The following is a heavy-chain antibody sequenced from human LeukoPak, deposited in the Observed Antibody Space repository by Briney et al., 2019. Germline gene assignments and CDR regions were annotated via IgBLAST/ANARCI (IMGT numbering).Heavy chain of an antibody. CDR3: ARGPTGSDVEFDY. J-gene: IGHJ4*02. CDR1: GGSISSGGYY. V-gene: IGHV4-31*03. Sequence: PSETLSLTCTVSGGSISSGGYYWSWIRQHPGKGLEWIGYIYYSGSTYYNPSLKSRVSISVDTSKNQFSLKVSSVTAADTAVYYCARGPTGSDVEFDYWGQGTLVTVSS. D-gene: IGHD1-1*01. CDR2: IYYSGST.